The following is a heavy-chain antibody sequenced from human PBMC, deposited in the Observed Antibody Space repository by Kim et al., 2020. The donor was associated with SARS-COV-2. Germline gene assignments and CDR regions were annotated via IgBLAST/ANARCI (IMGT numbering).Heavy chain of an antibody. V-gene: IGHV1-3*01. CDR1: GYTFSRYA. CDR3: ARDGSGYCSSGGCYPNNWFDP. CDR2: INGGSGNT. J-gene: IGHJ5*02. D-gene: IGHD2-15*01. Sequence: ASVKVSCKASGYTFSRYALHWVRQAPGQRLEWMAWINGGSGNTKYAEKFRGRVSITRDTSASAIYMELSSLRSGDTAMYFCARDGSGYCSSGGCYPNNWFDPWGQGTLVTSPQ.